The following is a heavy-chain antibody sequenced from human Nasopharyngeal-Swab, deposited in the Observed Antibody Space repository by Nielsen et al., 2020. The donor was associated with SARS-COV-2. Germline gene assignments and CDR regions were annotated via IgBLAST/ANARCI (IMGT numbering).Heavy chain of an antibody. D-gene: IGHD3-22*01. CDR2: IYHSGST. V-gene: IGHV4-4*02. J-gene: IGHJ4*02. Sequence: SETLSLTCAVSGGSISSSNWWSWVRQPPGKGLEWIGEIYHSGSTNYNPSLKSRVTISVDKSKNQFSLKLSSVTAADTAVYHCAVHYYDSSGFPNYYFDYWGQGTLVTVSS. CDR1: GGSISSSNW. CDR3: AVHYYDSSGFPNYYFDY.